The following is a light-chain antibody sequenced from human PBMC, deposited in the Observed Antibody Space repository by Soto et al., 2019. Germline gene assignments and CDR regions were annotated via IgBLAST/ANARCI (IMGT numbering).Light chain of an antibody. CDR2: GAS. V-gene: IGKV1-39*01. CDR3: QQSFSTRFT. J-gene: IGKJ3*01. Sequence: EIQMTQSPSSLSASVGDGVTITCRASQSISSDLNWYQQKPGKAPELLIYGASTLQSGVPSRFSGSGSGRDFTLTISSLQPEDFATYHCQQSFSTRFTFGPGTKVDIK. CDR1: QSISSD.